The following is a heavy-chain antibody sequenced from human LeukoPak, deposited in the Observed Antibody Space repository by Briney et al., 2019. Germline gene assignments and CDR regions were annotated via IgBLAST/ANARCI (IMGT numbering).Heavy chain of an antibody. Sequence: PSETLSLTCTVSGASISDNYWSWIRQPPGKGLEWIGYIYYTGNTSYNPSLKSRGAISVDTSKNKLSLKLSPVTAADTAVYYCARGNSNDHLAWFGPWGQGTLVSVSS. CDR2: IYYTGNT. CDR3: ARGNSNDHLAWFGP. V-gene: IGHV4-59*01. CDR1: GASISDNY. J-gene: IGHJ5*02. D-gene: IGHD2/OR15-2a*01.